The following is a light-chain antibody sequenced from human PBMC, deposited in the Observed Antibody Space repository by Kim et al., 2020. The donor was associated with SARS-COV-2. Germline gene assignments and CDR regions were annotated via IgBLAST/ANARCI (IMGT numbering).Light chain of an antibody. CDR3: QQANSFPFT. V-gene: IGKV1-12*01. CDR2: AAS. CDR1: RSLSSW. J-gene: IGKJ4*01. Sequence: EIQMTQSPSTVSASVGDRVTLTCRASRSLSSWLAWYQQRPGKAPQLLIYAASRLQRGVPSRFSGSGSETNFTLTISSLQPEDFATYYCQQANSFPFTFGGGTKVDIK.